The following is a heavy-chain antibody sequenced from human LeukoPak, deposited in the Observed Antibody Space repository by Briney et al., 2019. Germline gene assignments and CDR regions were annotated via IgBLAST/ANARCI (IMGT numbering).Heavy chain of an antibody. CDR3: ARVDYDILTGYYIYAFDI. D-gene: IGHD3-9*01. CDR1: GFTFSSYS. CDR2: ISGSSSDI. V-gene: IGHV3-21*01. J-gene: IGHJ3*02. Sequence: NPGGSLRLSCAASGFTFSSYSMNWVRQAPGKWLEWVSSISGSSSDIYYADSVKGRFTISRDNAKNSLYLQMNSLRAEDTAVYYCARVDYDILTGYYIYAFDIWGQGTMVTVSS.